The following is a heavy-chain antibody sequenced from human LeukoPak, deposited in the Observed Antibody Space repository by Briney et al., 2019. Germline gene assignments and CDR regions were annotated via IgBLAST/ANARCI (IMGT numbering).Heavy chain of an antibody. Sequence: GGSLRLSCEASEFTFSDYYMSWVRQAPGKGLEWVSVIYSGGSTYYADSVKGRFTISRDNSKNTLYLRVNSLRAEDTAVYYCAGSSGYGFGAFDIWGQGTMVTVSS. V-gene: IGHV3-66*01. CDR1: EFTFSDYY. J-gene: IGHJ3*02. CDR3: AGSSGYGFGAFDI. D-gene: IGHD3-22*01. CDR2: IYSGGST.